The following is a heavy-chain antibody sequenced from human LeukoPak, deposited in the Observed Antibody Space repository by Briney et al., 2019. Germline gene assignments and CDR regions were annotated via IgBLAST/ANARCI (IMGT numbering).Heavy chain of an antibody. J-gene: IGHJ4*02. CDR2: IKHSGST. V-gene: IGHV4-34*01. Sequence: SETLSLTCAVYGGSFSGYYWSWIRQPPGKGLEWIGEIKHSGSTNYNPSLKSRVSISVDTSKNQFSLKLSSVTAADTAVYYCARGRAGGYDFWSGYLPFDYWGQGTLVTVSS. D-gene: IGHD3-3*01. CDR3: ARGRAGGYDFWSGYLPFDY. CDR1: GGSFSGYY.